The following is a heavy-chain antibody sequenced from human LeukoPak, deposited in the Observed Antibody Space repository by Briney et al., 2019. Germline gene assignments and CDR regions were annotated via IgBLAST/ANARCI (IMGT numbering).Heavy chain of an antibody. CDR2: VSYDGSNK. CDR3: AKDSRVGGCRIDY. J-gene: IGHJ4*02. Sequence: PGRSLRLSCAASGFTFTSYGMHWVRQAPGKGLEWVALVSYDGSNKYYADSVKGRFTISRDNSKNTLYLQMNSLRAEDTAVYYCAKDSRVGGCRIDYWGRGTVVTVSS. CDR1: GFTFTSYG. D-gene: IGHD4-23*01. V-gene: IGHV3-30*18.